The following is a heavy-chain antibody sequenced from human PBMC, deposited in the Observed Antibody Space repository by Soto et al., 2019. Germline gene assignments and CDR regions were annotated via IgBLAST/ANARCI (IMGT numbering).Heavy chain of an antibody. CDR1: GGIFSSNA. J-gene: IGHJ4*02. Sequence: QVQLVQSGAEVKKPGSSVKVSCQAAGGIFSSNAISWVRQAPGQGLEWMGGILPIFDTTHYAQKFQGRVTITADESTSTASMELSSLKSEDTALYYCATGGRGYISATRFYFEYWGQGTLVTVSS. CDR3: ATGGRGYISATRFYFEY. CDR2: ILPIFDTT. V-gene: IGHV1-69*01. D-gene: IGHD5-18*01.